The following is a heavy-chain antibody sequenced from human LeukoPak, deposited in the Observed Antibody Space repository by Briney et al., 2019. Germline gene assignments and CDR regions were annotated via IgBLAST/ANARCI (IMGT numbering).Heavy chain of an antibody. CDR2: INHSGST. V-gene: IGHV4-34*01. Sequence: SETLSLTCAVYGGSFSGYYWSWIRQPPGKGLEWIGEINHSGSTNYNPSLKSRVTISVDTSKNQFSLKLSSVTAANTAVYYCARGLVRGYSYGVFDYWGQGTLVTVSS. CDR3: ARGLVRGYSYGVFDY. CDR1: GGSFSGYY. J-gene: IGHJ4*02. D-gene: IGHD5-18*01.